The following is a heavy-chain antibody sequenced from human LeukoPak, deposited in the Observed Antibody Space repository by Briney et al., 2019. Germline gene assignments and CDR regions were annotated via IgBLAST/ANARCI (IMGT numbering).Heavy chain of an antibody. CDR3: VRSMNGRYGFFDY. J-gene: IGHJ4*02. V-gene: IGHV3-21*01. CDR2: ISSSSSYI. D-gene: IGHD1-26*01. CDR1: GFTFSSYS. Sequence: GGSLRLSCAASGFTFSSYSMNWVRQAPGKGLEWVSSISSSSSYIYYADSVKGRFTIPRDNAKNSLYLQMNSLRDEDTAVYYCVRSMNGRYGFFDYWGQGILVTVSS.